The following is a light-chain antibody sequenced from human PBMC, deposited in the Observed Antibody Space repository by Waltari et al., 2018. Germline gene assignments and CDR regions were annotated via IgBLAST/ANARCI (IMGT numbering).Light chain of an antibody. CDR2: AAS. V-gene: IGKV3-20*01. Sequence: VLTQSPGILSLSAGETATLSCRASQSISKYLVWYQQRPGHAPRLLIYAASTRATGVPDRFSGSGYGTDFTLTISRLEPEDFAVYYCQNHERLPATFGQGTKVEIK. CDR3: QNHERLPAT. J-gene: IGKJ1*01. CDR1: QSISKY.